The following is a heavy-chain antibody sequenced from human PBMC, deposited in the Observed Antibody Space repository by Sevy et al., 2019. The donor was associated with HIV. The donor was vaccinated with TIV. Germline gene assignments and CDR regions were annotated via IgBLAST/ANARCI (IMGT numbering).Heavy chain of an antibody. CDR2: TYYRSKWYN. V-gene: IGHV6-1*01. J-gene: IGHJ6*02. D-gene: IGHD6-13*01. CDR1: GDSVSSNSAA. CDR3: AGENPGIAAAGVPTDYYYYGMDV. Sequence: SQTLSLTCAISGDSVSSNSAAWNWIRQSPSRGLEWLGRTYYRSKWYNDYAVSVKSRITINPDTSKNPFSLQLNSVTPEEPAVYYCAGENPGIAAAGVPTDYYYYGMDVWGQGTTVTVSS.